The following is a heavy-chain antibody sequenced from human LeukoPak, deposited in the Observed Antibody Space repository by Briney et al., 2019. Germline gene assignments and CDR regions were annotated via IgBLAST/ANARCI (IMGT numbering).Heavy chain of an antibody. CDR1: GDSVSSNSAV. Sequence: SQTFSLTCAISGDSVSSNSAVWNWIRQSPSRGLEWLGRTYYRSKWYNDYAVSVKSRITINPDTSRNQFSLQLNSVTPEDTAVYYCARALGKNWFDPWGQGTLVTVSS. CDR3: ARALGKNWFDP. D-gene: IGHD3-16*01. CDR2: TYYRSKWYN. J-gene: IGHJ5*02. V-gene: IGHV6-1*01.